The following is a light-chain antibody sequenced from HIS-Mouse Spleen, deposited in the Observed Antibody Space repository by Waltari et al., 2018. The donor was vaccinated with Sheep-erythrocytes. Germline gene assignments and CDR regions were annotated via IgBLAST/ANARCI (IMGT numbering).Light chain of an antibody. CDR2: YKSDSDK. J-gene: IGLJ3*02. CDR1: SGINVGTYR. Sequence: QAVLTQPSSLSASPGASASLTCTLRSGINVGTYRIYWYQQKPGSPPQSLLRYKSDSDKQQGSGVPSRFSGSKDASANAAILLISGLQSEDEADYYCMIWHSSAWVFGGGTKLTVL. CDR3: MIWHSSAWV. V-gene: IGLV5-45*03.